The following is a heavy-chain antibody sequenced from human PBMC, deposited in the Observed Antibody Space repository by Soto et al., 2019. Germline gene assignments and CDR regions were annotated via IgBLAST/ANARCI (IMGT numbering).Heavy chain of an antibody. CDR3: ARAGTGGIAVAGSPDDY. CDR1: GYTFTSYY. V-gene: IGHV1-46*01. Sequence: QVQLVQSGAEVKKPGASVKVSCKASGYTFTSYYMHWVRQAPGQGPEWMGIITPSVGSTSYAQKFQGRVTITRDTSTSTVYMELSCLRSEVTAVYYCARAGTGGIAVAGSPDDYWGQGTLVTVSS. CDR2: ITPSVGST. J-gene: IGHJ4*02. D-gene: IGHD6-19*01.